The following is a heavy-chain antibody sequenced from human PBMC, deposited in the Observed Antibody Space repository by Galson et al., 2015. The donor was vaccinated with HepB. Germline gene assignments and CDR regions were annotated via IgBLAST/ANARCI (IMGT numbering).Heavy chain of an antibody. V-gene: IGHV5-10-1*01. Sequence: QSGAEVKKPGESLRISCKGSGYSFTSYWISWVRQMPGKGLEWMGRIDPSDSYTNYSPSFQGHVTISADKSISTAYLQWSSLKASDTAMYYCARDTQGLETLNSGDYWGQGTLVTVSS. CDR2: IDPSDSYT. CDR1: GYSFTSYW. D-gene: IGHD6-19*01. CDR3: ARDTQGLETLNSGDY. J-gene: IGHJ4*02.